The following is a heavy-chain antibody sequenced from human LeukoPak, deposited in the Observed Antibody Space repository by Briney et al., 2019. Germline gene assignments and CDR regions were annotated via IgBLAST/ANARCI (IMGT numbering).Heavy chain of an antibody. CDR1: GYSFTSYW. CDR3: ARQSQGYDFWGGYLVL. V-gene: IGHV5-51*01. Sequence: GESLKISCKGSGYSFTSYWIGWVRQLPGKGLEWMGIIYPGDSDTRYSPSFQGQVTISADKSISTAYLQWSSLKASDTAMYYCARQSQGYDFWGGYLVLWGQGTLVTVSS. CDR2: IYPGDSDT. D-gene: IGHD3-3*01. J-gene: IGHJ4*02.